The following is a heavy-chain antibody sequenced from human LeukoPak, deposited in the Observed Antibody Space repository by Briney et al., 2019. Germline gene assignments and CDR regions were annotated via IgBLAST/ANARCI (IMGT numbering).Heavy chain of an antibody. J-gene: IGHJ3*02. CDR3: ASIHYDSTWRAWGALDI. V-gene: IGHV3-20*04. D-gene: IGHD3-22*01. CDR1: GFTFDDYA. CDR2: INWDGGST. Sequence: PGGSLRLSCAASGFTFDDYAMSWVRQAPGKGLEWVSGINWDGGSTGYADSVKGRFTISRDNAKNSLYLQMNSLKAEDTAVYYCASIHYDSTWRAWGALDIWGQGTMVTVSS.